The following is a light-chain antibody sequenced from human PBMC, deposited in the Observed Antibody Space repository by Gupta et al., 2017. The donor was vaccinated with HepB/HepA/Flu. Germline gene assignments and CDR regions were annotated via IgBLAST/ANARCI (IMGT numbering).Light chain of an antibody. J-gene: IGLJ3*02. CDR1: SSDVGDYIY. Sequence: QSALTQPRSVSGSPGQSVTISCTGTSSDVGDYIYVSWYQHHPGKAPKLMIYDVTKRPSGVPDRFSGSKSGNTASLTISGLRPEDEADYYCCSYAGSYTWVFGGGTKLTVL. CDR2: DVT. V-gene: IGLV2-11*01. CDR3: CSYAGSYTWV.